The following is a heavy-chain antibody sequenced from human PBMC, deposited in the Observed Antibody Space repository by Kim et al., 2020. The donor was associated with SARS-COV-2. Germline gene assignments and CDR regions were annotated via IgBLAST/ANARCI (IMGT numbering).Heavy chain of an antibody. D-gene: IGHD2-15*01. CDR1: GGTFSSYA. CDR2: IIPIFGTA. Sequence: SVKVSCKASGGTFSSYAISWVRQAPGQGLEWMGGIIPIFGTANYAQKFQGRVTITADESTSTAYMELSSLRSEDTAVYYCARVVVVVAATLGWYFDLWGRGTLVTVSS. V-gene: IGHV1-69*13. CDR3: ARVVVVVAATLGWYFDL. J-gene: IGHJ2*01.